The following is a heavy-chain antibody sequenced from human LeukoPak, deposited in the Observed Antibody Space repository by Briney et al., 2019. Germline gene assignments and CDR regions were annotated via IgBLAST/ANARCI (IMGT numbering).Heavy chain of an antibody. CDR2: ITSRGIT. Sequence: GGTLRLSCAASGFTFSNYGMNWVRQAPGKGLEGVSGITSRGITYYSDSVRGRFTVSRDNSKNTLYLPMNSLRAEDRAVYYLPKDSAWGRYDDWGQGTLVTASS. D-gene: IGHD3-16*01. CDR3: PKDSAWGRYDD. CDR1: GFTFSNYG. J-gene: IGHJ1*01. V-gene: IGHV3-23*01.